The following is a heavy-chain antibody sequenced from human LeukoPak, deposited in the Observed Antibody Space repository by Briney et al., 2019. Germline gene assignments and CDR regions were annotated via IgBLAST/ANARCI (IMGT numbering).Heavy chain of an antibody. CDR3: ARGEYEDLVDN. V-gene: IGHV4-59*01. D-gene: IGHD1-26*01. J-gene: IGHJ4*02. CDR1: GGSISGYY. CDR2: VYYSGNT. Sequence: SETLSLTCTVSGGSISGYYWSWIRQSPGRGLEWIGYVYYSGNTNYNPSLKSRLTISLDTAKNQFSLKLSFVTSADTAVYYCARGEYEDLVDNWGQGTLVTVSS.